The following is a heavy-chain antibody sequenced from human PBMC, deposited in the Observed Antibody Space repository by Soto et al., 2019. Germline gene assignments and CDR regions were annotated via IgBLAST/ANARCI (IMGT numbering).Heavy chain of an antibody. CDR1: GGSISSSSYY. J-gene: IGHJ4*02. V-gene: IGHV4-39*01. CDR3: ASHAVHSSGGTDY. D-gene: IGHD6-19*01. Sequence: QLQLQESGPGLVKPSETLSLTCTVSGGSISSSSYYWGWIRQPPGKGLEWIGSIYYSGSTYYNPSLKTRVTISVDTSKNQFSLKLSSVTAEDTAVYYCASHAVHSSGGTDYWGQGTLVTVSS. CDR2: IYYSGST.